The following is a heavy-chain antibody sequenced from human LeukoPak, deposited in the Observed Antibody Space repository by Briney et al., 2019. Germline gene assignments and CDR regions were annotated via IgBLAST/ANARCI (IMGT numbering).Heavy chain of an antibody. CDR1: RGTFSSYA. J-gene: IGHJ4*02. CDR2: IIPIFGTA. CDR3: ARVGYYDSSGYYPLYY. V-gene: IGHV1-69*05. Sequence: ASVKVSCKASRGTFSSYAISWVRQAPGQGLEWMGRIIPIFGTANYAQKFQGRVTITTDESTSTAYMELSSLRSEDTAVYYCARVGYYDSSGYYPLYYWGQGTLVTVSS. D-gene: IGHD3-22*01.